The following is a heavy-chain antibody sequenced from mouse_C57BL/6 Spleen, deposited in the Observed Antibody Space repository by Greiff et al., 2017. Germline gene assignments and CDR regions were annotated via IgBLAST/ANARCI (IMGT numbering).Heavy chain of an antibody. J-gene: IGHJ4*01. D-gene: IGHD2-10*01. V-gene: IGHV1-69*01. CDR2: IDPSDSYT. Sequence: QVQLKQPGAELVMPGASVKLSCKASGYTFTSYWMHWVKQRPGQGLEWIGEIDPSDSYTNYNQKFKGKSTLTVDKSSSTAYMQLSSLTSEDSAVYYCASSYSGGDYYARDYWGQGTSVTVSA. CDR3: ASSYSGGDYYARDY. CDR1: GYTFTSYW.